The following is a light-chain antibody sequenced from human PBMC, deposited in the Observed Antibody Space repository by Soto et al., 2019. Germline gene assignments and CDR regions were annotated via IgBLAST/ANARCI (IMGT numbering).Light chain of an antibody. J-gene: IGLJ3*02. CDR2: EVT. CDR1: SSDVGGYNY. CDR3: SSYSGSNNWV. Sequence: QSVLTQPASVSGSPGQSITIYCTGTSSDVGGYNYVSWYQQHPGKAPKLMISEVTKRPSGVPDRFSGSKSGNTASLTVSGLQAEDEADYYCSSYSGSNNWVFGGGTKLTVL. V-gene: IGLV2-8*01.